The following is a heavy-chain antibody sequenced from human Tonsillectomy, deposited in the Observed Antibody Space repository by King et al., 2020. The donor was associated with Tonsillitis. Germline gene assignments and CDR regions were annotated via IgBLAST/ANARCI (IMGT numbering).Heavy chain of an antibody. CDR3: AKNQLGNSGWSPPRAFDI. CDR1: GFTFSSYA. V-gene: IGHV3-23*04. D-gene: IGHD6-19*01. CDR2: ISGSGGST. Sequence: VQLVESGGGLVHPGGSLRLSCAASGFTFSSYAMTWVRQAPGKGLEWGSAISGSGGSTYYADSVKGRFTISRDNSKNTLYLQMNSLRAEDTAVYYCAKNQLGNSGWSPPRAFDIWGQGTMVTVSS. J-gene: IGHJ3*02.